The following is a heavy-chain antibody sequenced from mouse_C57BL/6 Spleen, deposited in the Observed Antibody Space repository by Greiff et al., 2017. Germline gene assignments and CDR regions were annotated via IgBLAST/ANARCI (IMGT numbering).Heavy chain of an antibody. Sequence: VQLQQSGPELVKPGASVKISCKASGYAFSSSWMNWVKQRPGKGLEWIGRIYPGDGDTNYNGKFKGKATLTAAKSSSTAYMQLSSLTSEDSAVFFCAGCCTVVATGYAMEDWGQGTSVTVSS. J-gene: IGHJ4*01. CDR2: IYPGDGDT. CDR1: GYAFSSSW. CDR3: AGCCTVVATGYAMED. V-gene: IGHV1-82*01. D-gene: IGHD1-1*01.